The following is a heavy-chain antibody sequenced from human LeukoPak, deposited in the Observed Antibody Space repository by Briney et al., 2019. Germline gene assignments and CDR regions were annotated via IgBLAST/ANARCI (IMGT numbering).Heavy chain of an antibody. Sequence: SETLSLTCAVYGGSFSGYYWSWIRQPPGRGLEWIGEINHSGSTNYNPSLKSRVNISVDTSKNQFSLKLSSVTAADTAVYYCARGKNLDYGSGSYYDAFDIWGQGTMVTVSS. V-gene: IGHV4-34*01. CDR1: GGSFSGYY. CDR2: INHSGST. J-gene: IGHJ3*02. CDR3: ARGKNLDYGSGSYYDAFDI. D-gene: IGHD3-10*01.